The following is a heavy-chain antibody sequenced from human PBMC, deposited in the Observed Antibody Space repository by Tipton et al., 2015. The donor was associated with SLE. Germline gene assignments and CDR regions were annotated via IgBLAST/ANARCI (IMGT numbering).Heavy chain of an antibody. Sequence: QSGAEVKKPGESLKISCKGSGYSFTSYWIGWVRQMPGKGLEWMGIIYPGDSDTRYSPSFQGQVTISADKSISTAYLQWSSLKASDTAMYYCASSTIAAAGTPDAFDIWGQGTMVTVSS. CDR3: ASSTIAAAGTPDAFDI. D-gene: IGHD6-13*01. CDR2: IYPGDSDT. V-gene: IGHV5-51*01. J-gene: IGHJ3*02. CDR1: GYSFTSYW.